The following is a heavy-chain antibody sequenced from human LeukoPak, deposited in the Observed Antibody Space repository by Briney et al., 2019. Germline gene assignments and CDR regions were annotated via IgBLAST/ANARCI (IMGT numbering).Heavy chain of an antibody. Sequence: GASVKVSCKASGGTFSSYAISWVRQAPGQGLEWMGWISAYNGNTNYTQKLQGRVTMTTDTSTSTAYMELRSLRSDDTAMYYCARGGEFQYGSGSYQPQFDYWGQGTLVTVSS. CDR1: GGTFSSYA. CDR2: ISAYNGNT. V-gene: IGHV1-18*01. CDR3: ARGGEFQYGSGSYQPQFDY. J-gene: IGHJ4*02. D-gene: IGHD3-10*01.